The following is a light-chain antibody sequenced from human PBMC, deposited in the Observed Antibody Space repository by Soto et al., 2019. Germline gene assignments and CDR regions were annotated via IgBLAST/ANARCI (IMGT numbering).Light chain of an antibody. CDR2: DAS. V-gene: IGKV3D-15*01. Sequence: EIVLTQSPGTLSLSPGERATLSCRASQSVSSSYLAWYQQKPGQAPRLLIYDASNRATGIPARFSGSGSGTEFTLTISSLQSEDFAVYYCQQYNNWPRGTFGQGTKVDIK. CDR3: QQYNNWPRGT. CDR1: QSVSSSY. J-gene: IGKJ1*01.